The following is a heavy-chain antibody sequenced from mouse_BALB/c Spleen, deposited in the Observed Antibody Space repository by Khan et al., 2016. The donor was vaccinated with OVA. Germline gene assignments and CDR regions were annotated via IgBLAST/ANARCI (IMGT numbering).Heavy chain of an antibody. V-gene: IGHV2-9*02. CDR2: IWAGGST. J-gene: IGHJ2*01. Sequence: VELVESGPGLVAPSQSLSITCTVTGFTLTSYAIHWIRQTPGKGLEWLGIIWAGGSTNYNSDLMSRLGNSNANSKRQIFLKMNSHQTHYTAMYYWSRNREPDYFDYWGQGTTLTVSS. CDR1: GFTLTSYA. CDR3: SRNREPDYFDY.